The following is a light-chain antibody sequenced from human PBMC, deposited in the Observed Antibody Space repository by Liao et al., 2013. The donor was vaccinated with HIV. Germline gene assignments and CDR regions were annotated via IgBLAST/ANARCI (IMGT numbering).Light chain of an antibody. J-gene: IGLJ3*02. Sequence: SYVLTQPPSVSVAPGKTARITCAGNNIGIKRVHWYVQKSGQAPVLVIYSDLYRPSGIPERFSGSNSGNTATLTISRVEAGDEADYYCQVWDSGSDHRVFGGGTKVTVL. CDR1: NIGIKR. CDR2: SDL. CDR3: QVWDSGSDHRV. V-gene: IGLV3-21*04.